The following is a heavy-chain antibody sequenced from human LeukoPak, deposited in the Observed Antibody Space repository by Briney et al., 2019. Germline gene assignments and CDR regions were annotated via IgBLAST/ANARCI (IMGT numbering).Heavy chain of an antibody. D-gene: IGHD3-16*01. J-gene: IGHJ4*02. Sequence: GGSLRLSCAASGFTFSNYGMHWVRQAPGKGLEWVAIIWYDGVNKYYADSVKGRFTISRDNSKNTLYLQMNSLRVEDTAVYYCASFVGGRQDFDYWGQGTLVTVSS. CDR3: ASFVGGRQDFDY. V-gene: IGHV3-33*01. CDR2: IWYDGVNK. CDR1: GFTFSNYG.